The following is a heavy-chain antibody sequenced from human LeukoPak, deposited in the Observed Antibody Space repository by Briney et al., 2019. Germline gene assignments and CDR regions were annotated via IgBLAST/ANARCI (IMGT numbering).Heavy chain of an antibody. J-gene: IGHJ3*02. D-gene: IGHD6-13*01. CDR1: GYTFTSYG. CDR2: INPNSGGT. CDR3: ARADSSSSAFAFDI. V-gene: IGHV1-2*02. Sequence: GASVKVSCKASGYTFTSYGISWVRQAPGQGLEWMGWINPNSGGTNYAQKFQGRVTMTRDTSISTAYMELSRLRSDDTAVYYCARADSSSSAFAFDIWGQGTMVTVSS.